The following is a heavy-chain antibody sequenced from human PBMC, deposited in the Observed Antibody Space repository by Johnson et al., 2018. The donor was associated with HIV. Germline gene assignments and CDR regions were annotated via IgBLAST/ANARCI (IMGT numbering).Heavy chain of an antibody. J-gene: IGHJ3*02. V-gene: IGHV3-66*01. CDR1: GFTINSNY. CDR2: IYSGGRT. CDR3: ARDMIIEAFDI. Sequence: VQLVESGGGLVQPGGSLRLSCAASGFTINSNYINWVRQAPGKGLECVSGIYSGGRTYYADSVRGRFTISRDNSKNTLYLQMNSLRAEDTAVYYCARDMIIEAFDIWGQGTMVTVSS. D-gene: IGHD3-16*01.